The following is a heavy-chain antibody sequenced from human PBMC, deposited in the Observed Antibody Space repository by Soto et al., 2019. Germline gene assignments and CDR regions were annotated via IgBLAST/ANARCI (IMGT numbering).Heavy chain of an antibody. V-gene: IGHV4-59*01. Sequence: SETLSLTWTVSGGSXSSYYWSWIRQTPGKGLEWIGYIYYSGSTNYNPSLKSRVTISVDTSKNQFSLKLSSVTAADTAVYYCASSTGIAAPDYWYFDLWGRGTLVTV. CDR2: IYYSGST. J-gene: IGHJ2*01. D-gene: IGHD6-6*01. CDR3: ASSTGIAAPDYWYFDL. CDR1: GGSXSSYY.